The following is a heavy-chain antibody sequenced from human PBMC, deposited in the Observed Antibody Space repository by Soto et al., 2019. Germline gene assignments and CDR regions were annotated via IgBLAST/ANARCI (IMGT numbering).Heavy chain of an antibody. Sequence: PGGSLRLSCSASGFSFSNYAMHWVRQAPGKGPEYVAVINLYGSSTYYADSVKGRFTISRDNSKNTLYLQMNSLRAEDTAVYYCARDYPLPLDDWGQATLVTVSS. V-gene: IGHV3-64*04. CDR2: INLYGSST. CDR3: ARDYPLPLDD. CDR1: GFSFSNYA. J-gene: IGHJ4*02. D-gene: IGHD3-16*02.